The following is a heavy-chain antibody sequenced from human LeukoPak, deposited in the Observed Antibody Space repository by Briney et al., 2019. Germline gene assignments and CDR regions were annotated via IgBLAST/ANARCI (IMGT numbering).Heavy chain of an antibody. CDR1: GCTLSNSG. J-gene: IGHJ4*02. CDR2: ISAYNGNT. CDR3: ASGVRWDFDY. V-gene: IGHV1-18*01. D-gene: IGHD1-26*01. Sequence: GASVKVSCKATGCTLSNSGITWVRQAPGQGLEWMGWISAYNGNTNYAQKFQGRVTMTTDTSTSTAYMEVTRLRSDDTAVYYCASGVRWDFDYWGQGTLVTVSS.